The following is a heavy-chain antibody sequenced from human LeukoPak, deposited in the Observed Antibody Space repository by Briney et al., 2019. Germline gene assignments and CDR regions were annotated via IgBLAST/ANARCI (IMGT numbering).Heavy chain of an antibody. CDR2: ISYDGSNK. D-gene: IGHD1-26*01. V-gene: IGHV3-30-3*01. J-gene: IGHJ4*02. CDR1: GFTFSSYA. Sequence: GGSLRLSCAASGFTFSSYAMHWVRQAPGKGLEGVAVISYDGSNKYYADSVKGRFTISRDNSKNTLYLQMNSLRAEDTAVYYCARDEDRGSYRYYFDYWGQGTLVTVSS. CDR3: ARDEDRGSYRYYFDY.